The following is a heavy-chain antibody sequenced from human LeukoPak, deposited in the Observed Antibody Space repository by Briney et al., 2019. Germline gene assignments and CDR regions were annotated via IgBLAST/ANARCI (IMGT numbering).Heavy chain of an antibody. CDR2: ISGSGGST. Sequence: GESLRLSCAASGFTFSSYAMSWVRQAPGKGLEWVSAISGSGGSTYYADSVKGRFTISRDNSKNTLYLQMNSLGAEDTAVYYCAKGETYYYDSSGYPVPLYYYYYMDVWGKGTTVTVSS. V-gene: IGHV3-23*01. D-gene: IGHD3-22*01. CDR1: GFTFSSYA. CDR3: AKGETYYYDSSGYPVPLYYYYYMDV. J-gene: IGHJ6*03.